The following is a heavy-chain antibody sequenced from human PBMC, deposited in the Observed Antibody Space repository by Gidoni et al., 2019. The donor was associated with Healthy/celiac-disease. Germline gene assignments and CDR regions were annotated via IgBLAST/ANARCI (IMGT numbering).Heavy chain of an antibody. CDR2: ISGSGGST. CDR1: GFTFSSYA. D-gene: IGHD3-22*01. Sequence: EVQLLESGGGLVQPGGSLRLSCAASGFTFSSYAMSWVRQAPGKGLEWVSAISGSGGSTYYADSVKGRFTISRDNSKNTLYLQMNSLRAEDTAVYYCAKSSSGPRGSPGYFDYWGQGTLVTVSS. J-gene: IGHJ4*02. CDR3: AKSSSGPRGSPGYFDY. V-gene: IGHV3-23*01.